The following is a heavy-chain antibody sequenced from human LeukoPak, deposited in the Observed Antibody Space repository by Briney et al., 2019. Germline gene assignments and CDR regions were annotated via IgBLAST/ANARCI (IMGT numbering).Heavy chain of an antibody. CDR1: GFTVSSNY. CDR2: IYSGGST. CDR3: AKEGWGSYRHAIDY. J-gene: IGHJ4*02. Sequence: GGSPRLSCAASGFTVSSNYMSWVRQAPGKGLEWVSVIYSGGSTYYADSVKGRFTISRDNSKNTLYLQMNSLRAEDTAVYYCAKEGWGSYRHAIDYWGQGTLVTVSS. V-gene: IGHV3-53*01. D-gene: IGHD3-16*02.